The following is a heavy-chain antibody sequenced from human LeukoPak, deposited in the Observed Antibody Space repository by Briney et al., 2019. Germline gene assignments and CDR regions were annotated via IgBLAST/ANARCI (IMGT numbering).Heavy chain of an antibody. J-gene: IGHJ5*02. CDR1: GFTFSSYW. V-gene: IGHV3-7*01. CDR2: IKQDGSEK. CDR3: AREEFLTPSNWFDP. Sequence: PGGSLRLSCAASGFTFSSYWMSWVRQAPGKGLEWVANIKQDGSEKYYVDSVKGRFTISRDNAKNSLYLQMNSLRAEDTAVYYCAREEFLTPSNWFDPWGQGTLVTVSS. D-gene: IGHD3-3*01.